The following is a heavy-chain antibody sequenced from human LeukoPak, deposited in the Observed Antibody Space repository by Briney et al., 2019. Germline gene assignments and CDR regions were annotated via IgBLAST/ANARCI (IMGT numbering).Heavy chain of an antibody. CDR2: INHSGST. CDR3: ARDQSSSGWSGFDP. V-gene: IGHV4-34*01. J-gene: IGHJ5*02. CDR1: GGSFSGYY. D-gene: IGHD6-19*01. Sequence: SETLSLTCAVYGGSFSGYYWSWIRQPPGKGLEWIGEINHSGSTNYNPSLKSRVTISVDTSKNQFSLKLSSVTAADTAVYYCARDQSSSGWSGFDPWGQGTLVTVSS.